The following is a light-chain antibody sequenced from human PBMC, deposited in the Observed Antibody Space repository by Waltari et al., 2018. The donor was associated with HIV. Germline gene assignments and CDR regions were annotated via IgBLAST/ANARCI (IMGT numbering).Light chain of an antibody. V-gene: IGLV3-25*03. CDR1: ALPDQF. J-gene: IGLJ3*02. CDR3: QSTDYNIDYWV. Sequence: SYELTQAPSMSVLLGQTARITCSGDALPDQFVYWYQKKSGQAPLQVIYKDTERPSGIPERFSGSSSGTTVTLTITGVQAEDEADYYCQSTDYNIDYWVFGGGTRLTVL. CDR2: KDT.